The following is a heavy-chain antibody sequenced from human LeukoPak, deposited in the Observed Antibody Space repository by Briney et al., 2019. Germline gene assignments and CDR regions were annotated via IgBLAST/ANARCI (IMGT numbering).Heavy chain of an antibody. V-gene: IGHV4-61*08. CDR2: IYYSGST. J-gene: IGHJ4*02. CDR1: GGSISSGGYY. Sequence: PSETLSLTCTVSGGSISSGGYYWSWIRQHPGKGLEWIGYIYYSGSTNYNPSLKSRVTISVDTSKNQFSLKLSSVTAADTAVYYCARGSGYSSQWVDYWGQGTLVTVSS. CDR3: ARGSGYSSQWVDY. D-gene: IGHD6-13*01.